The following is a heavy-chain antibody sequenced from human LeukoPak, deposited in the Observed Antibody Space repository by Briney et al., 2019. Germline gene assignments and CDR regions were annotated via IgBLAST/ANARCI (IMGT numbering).Heavy chain of an antibody. V-gene: IGHV1-18*01. CDR1: GYTFSSYG. CDR2: ISAYNGNT. CDR3: ARDMGIAAAGSNWFDP. J-gene: IGHJ5*02. Sequence: ASVKVSCKASGYTFSSYGVSWVRQAPGQGLEWMGWISAYNGNTNYAQELQGRVTMTTDTSTSTAYMELRSLRSDDTAVYYSARDMGIAAAGSNWFDPWGQGTLVTVSS. D-gene: IGHD6-13*01.